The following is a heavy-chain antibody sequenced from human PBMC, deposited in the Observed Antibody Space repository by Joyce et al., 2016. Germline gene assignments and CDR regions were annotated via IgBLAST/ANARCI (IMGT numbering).Heavy chain of an antibody. CDR2: VYTSRST. J-gene: IGHJ4*02. D-gene: IGHD2-21*02. CDR1: GGYMYNYV. V-gene: IGHV4-4*08. CDR3: AWAPLARGCGDDCYPDS. Sequence: QVQLQESDPGLVMASETPPLTCTASGGYMYNYVWTCIRQSPGMRLEWIEYVYTSRSTNCNPTLNSRVNISVNTCRTQFYLKLASVTAADTGVYLCAWAPLARGCGDDCYPDSWGQGALVTVSS.